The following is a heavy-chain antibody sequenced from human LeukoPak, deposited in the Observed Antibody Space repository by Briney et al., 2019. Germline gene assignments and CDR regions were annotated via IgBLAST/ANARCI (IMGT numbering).Heavy chain of an antibody. J-gene: IGHJ2*01. D-gene: IGHD5-18*01. V-gene: IGHV3-30*18. Sequence: GGSLRLSCTASGFTLSSFGMHWVRQAPGKGLEWVAVICDDGSTTYYADSVKGRFTISRDNSKNTLYLQLNSLRTEDTAVYYCAKDADTATIIYWYFDLWGRGALVTVSS. CDR2: ICDDGSTT. CDR3: AKDADTATIIYWYFDL. CDR1: GFTLSSFG.